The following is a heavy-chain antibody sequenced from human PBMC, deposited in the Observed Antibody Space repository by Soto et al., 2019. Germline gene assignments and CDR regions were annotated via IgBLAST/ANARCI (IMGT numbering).Heavy chain of an antibody. J-gene: IGHJ4*02. D-gene: IGHD6-6*01. CDR1: GFTFSSYS. V-gene: IGHV3-48*01. Sequence: GGSLRLSCAASGFTFSSYSMNWVRQAPGKGLEWVSYISSSSSTIYYADSVKGRFTISRDNAKNSLYLQMNSLRAEDTAVYYCATTFEYSSSAPVVLLDYSDDLDTHPVDYWGQGTLVTVSS. CDR2: ISSSSSTI. CDR3: ATTFEYSSSAPVVLLDYSDDLDTHPVDY.